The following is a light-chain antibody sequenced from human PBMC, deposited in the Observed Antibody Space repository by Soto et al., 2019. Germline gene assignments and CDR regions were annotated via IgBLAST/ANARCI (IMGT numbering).Light chain of an antibody. V-gene: IGLV1-47*01. CDR1: SSNVGVNF. CDR2: RND. Sequence: QSVLTQPPSASGTPGQRVTISCSGSSSNVGVNFVYWYQHLPGTAPKLLIYRNDQRPSGVPDRFSGSKSGTSSSLAISGLRYEDEADYYSAAWDDSLRGGVFETGTKVTAL. CDR3: AAWDDSLRGGV. J-gene: IGLJ1*01.